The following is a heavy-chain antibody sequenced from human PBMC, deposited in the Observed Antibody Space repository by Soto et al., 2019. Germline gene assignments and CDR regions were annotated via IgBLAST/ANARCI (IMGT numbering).Heavy chain of an antibody. V-gene: IGHV3-11*01. Sequence: GGSLRLSCAASGFTFSDYYMSWIRQAPGKGLEWVSYISSSGSTIYYADSVKGRFTISRDNAKNSLYLQMNSLRAEDTAVYYCARDIGDIVANTALSQRGLLPGVFDYWGQGTLVTVSS. CDR3: ARDIGDIVANTALSQRGLLPGVFDY. D-gene: IGHD5-12*01. CDR2: ISSSGSTI. J-gene: IGHJ4*02. CDR1: GFTFSDYY.